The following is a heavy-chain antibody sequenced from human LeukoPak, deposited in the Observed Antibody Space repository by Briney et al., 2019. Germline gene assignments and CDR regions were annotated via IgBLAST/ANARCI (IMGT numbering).Heavy chain of an antibody. D-gene: IGHD1-26*01. Sequence: ASVKVSCKASGYTFTGYYIHWVRQAPGQGPEWMGWINPNSGGTNYAQKFQGRVTMTRDTSISTAYMELSRLGSDDTAVYYCAKDPGYSGSQRGGYYYYYYMDVWGKGTTVTVSS. V-gene: IGHV1-2*02. J-gene: IGHJ6*03. CDR3: AKDPGYSGSQRGGYYYYYYMDV. CDR1: GYTFTGYY. CDR2: INPNSGGT.